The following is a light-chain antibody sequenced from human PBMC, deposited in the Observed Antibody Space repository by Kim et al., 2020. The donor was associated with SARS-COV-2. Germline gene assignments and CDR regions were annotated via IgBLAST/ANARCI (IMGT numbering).Light chain of an antibody. Sequence: SVALGQTASITCGGNNIVRRNVHWYQQRPGQAPVLVIYRDYNRPSGIPERFSGSNSGNTATLTISRAQDGDEADYYCQVWDSSTWVFGGGTKVTVL. J-gene: IGLJ3*02. CDR3: QVWDSSTWV. V-gene: IGLV3-9*01. CDR1: NIVRRN. CDR2: RDY.